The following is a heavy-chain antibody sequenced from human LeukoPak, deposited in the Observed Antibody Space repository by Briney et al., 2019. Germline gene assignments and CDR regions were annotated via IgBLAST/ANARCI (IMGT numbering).Heavy chain of an antibody. CDR2: INPNSGGT. Sequence: VSVKVSCKASGYTFTDYYMHWVRQAPGQGLEWMGRINPNSGGTNYAQKFQGRVTMTRDTSINTAYMELSRLRSDDTAVYYCARVRLLGDFDYWGQGTLVTVSS. J-gene: IGHJ4*02. V-gene: IGHV1-2*06. D-gene: IGHD2-21*01. CDR1: GYTFTDYY. CDR3: ARVRLLGDFDY.